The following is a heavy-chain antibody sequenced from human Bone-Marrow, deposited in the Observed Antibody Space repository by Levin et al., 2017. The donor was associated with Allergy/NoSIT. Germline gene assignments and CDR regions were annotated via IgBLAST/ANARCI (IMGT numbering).Heavy chain of an antibody. J-gene: IGHJ4*02. D-gene: IGHD4-17*01. CDR1: GGSIISVPYY. Sequence: SETLSLTCTVSGGSIISVPYYWTWIRQHPGTGLEWIGYIYYDGSAHYSPSLQSRVTMSVDTSKNQFSLKVISVTAADTGVYYCASHCGDDHYFDSWGQGTLVTVSS. V-gene: IGHV4-31*03. CDR2: IYYDGSA. CDR3: ASHCGDDHYFDS.